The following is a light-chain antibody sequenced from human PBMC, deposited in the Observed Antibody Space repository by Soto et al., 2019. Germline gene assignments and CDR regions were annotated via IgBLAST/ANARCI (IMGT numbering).Light chain of an antibody. CDR3: GTWDTSLDALYV. Sequence: QSVLTQPPSVSGAPGRRVTISCTGSSSNIGAGYDVHWYQHLPGAAPKLLIYRNANRPSGVPDRFSGSKPGISASLVIADLQPEDEADYYCGTWDTSLDALYVFGTGTKVTVL. CDR2: RNA. J-gene: IGLJ1*01. V-gene: IGLV1-40*01. CDR1: SSNIGAGYD.